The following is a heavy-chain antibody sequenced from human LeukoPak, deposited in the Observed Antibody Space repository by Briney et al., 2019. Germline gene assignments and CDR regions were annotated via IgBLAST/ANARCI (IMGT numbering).Heavy chain of an antibody. D-gene: IGHD5-24*01. V-gene: IGHV4-4*07. Sequence: SETLSLTCTVSGGSITTYYWSWIRQPAGKGLEWIGRIYTTGSTSYNPSLNSRVTMSVDTSKNQFSLRLSSVTAADTAVYYCARVGMALGYWGQGTLVTVSS. CDR2: IYTTGST. CDR1: GGSITTYY. CDR3: ARVGMALGY. J-gene: IGHJ4*02.